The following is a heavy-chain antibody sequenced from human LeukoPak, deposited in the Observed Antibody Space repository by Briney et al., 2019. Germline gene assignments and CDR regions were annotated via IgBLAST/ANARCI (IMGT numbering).Heavy chain of an antibody. CDR1: GGSISGYY. Sequence: SETLSLTCTVSGGSISGYYWSWIRQPPGKGLEWIWYIYYSGSTTYNPSLKSRVTISVDTTKNQFSLKLSSVTAAETAVYYCARGCSAGTPHNWFDPWGQGTLVTVSS. CDR3: ARGCSAGTPHNWFDP. CDR2: IYYSGST. V-gene: IGHV4-59*01. D-gene: IGHD6-13*01. J-gene: IGHJ5*02.